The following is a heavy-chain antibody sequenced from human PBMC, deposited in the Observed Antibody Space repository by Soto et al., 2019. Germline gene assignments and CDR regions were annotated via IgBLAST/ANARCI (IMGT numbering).Heavy chain of an antibody. J-gene: IGHJ4*02. V-gene: IGHV1-69*02. D-gene: IGHD4-17*01. Sequence: QVQLVQSGAEVKKPGSSVKVSCKASGGTFSSYTISWVRQAPGQGLEWMGRIIPILGIANYAQKFQGRVTITADKSTSTAYMELSSLRSVDTAVYYCARTGYGGKGTFDYWGQGTLVTVSS. CDR2: IIPILGIA. CDR3: ARTGYGGKGTFDY. CDR1: GGTFSSYT.